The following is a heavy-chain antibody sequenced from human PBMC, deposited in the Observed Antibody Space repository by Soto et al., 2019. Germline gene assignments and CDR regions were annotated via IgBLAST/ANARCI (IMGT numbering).Heavy chain of an antibody. CDR1: GGSFSSYA. D-gene: IGHD6-13*01. CDR3: ARDLRAAGRPGMDV. J-gene: IGHJ6*02. Sequence: SVRVSCKASGGSFSSYAISWVRQAPGQGLEWMGGIIPIVGTGNYAQNFQGRVTITADESTSTAYMELSSLRSEDTAMYYCARDLRAAGRPGMDVWGQGTTVTVSS. CDR2: IIPIVGTG. V-gene: IGHV1-69*13.